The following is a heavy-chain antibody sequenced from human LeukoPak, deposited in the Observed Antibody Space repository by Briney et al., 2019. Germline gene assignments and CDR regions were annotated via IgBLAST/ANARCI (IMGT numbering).Heavy chain of an antibody. CDR3: AKDSKYYYDSSGYYIRGYYGMDV. CDR2: ISWDGGST. D-gene: IGHD3-22*01. Sequence: PGGSLRLSCAASGFTFDDYAMHWVRQAPGKGLEWVSLISWDGGSTYYADSVKGRFTISRDNSKNSLYLQMNSLRAEDTALYYCAKDSKYYYDSSGYYIRGYYGMDVWGQGTTVTVPS. J-gene: IGHJ6*02. CDR1: GFTFDDYA. V-gene: IGHV3-43D*03.